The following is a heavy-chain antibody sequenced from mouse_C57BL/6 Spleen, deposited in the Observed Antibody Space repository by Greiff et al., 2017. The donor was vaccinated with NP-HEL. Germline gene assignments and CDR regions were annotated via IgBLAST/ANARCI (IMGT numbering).Heavy chain of an antibody. D-gene: IGHD1-1*01. V-gene: IGHV14-3*01. CDR2: IDPANGNT. CDR3: ASYYYGSRQLFDY. J-gene: IGHJ2*01. Sequence: EVKLVESVAELVRPGASVKLSCTASGFNIKNTYMHWVKQRPEQGLEWIGRIDPANGNTKYTPKFQTKATITADTSSNTAYLQLSSLTSEDTAIYYCASYYYGSRQLFDYWGQGTTLTVSS. CDR1: GFNIKNTY.